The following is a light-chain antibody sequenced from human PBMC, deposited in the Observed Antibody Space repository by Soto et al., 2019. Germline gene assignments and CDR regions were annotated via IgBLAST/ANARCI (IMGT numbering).Light chain of an antibody. CDR1: QGISSY. V-gene: IGKV1-9*01. J-gene: IGKJ5*01. Sequence: DIQMTQSPSTLPGSLGDRVTITCRASQGISSYLAWYQQKPGKAPKLLIYAASTLQSGVPSRFSGNGSGTDFTLTISSLQPEDFETYYCQQLNSYPITFGQGTRLEI. CDR3: QQLNSYPIT. CDR2: AAS.